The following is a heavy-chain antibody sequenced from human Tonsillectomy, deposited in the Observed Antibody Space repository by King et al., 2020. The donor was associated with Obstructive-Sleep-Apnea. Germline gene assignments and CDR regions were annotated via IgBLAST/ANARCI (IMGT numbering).Heavy chain of an antibody. D-gene: IGHD1-26*01. Sequence: VQLVESGGGLVRSGGSLRLSCAASGFTFSDHYLSWIRQAPGRGLGWVSYINPSSAYTNYADSVKGRFTISSDNAKTSLYLQINSLRVEDTAIYYCARRSNRGSYYGFDYWGQGTLVTVSS. CDR1: GFTFSDHY. V-gene: IGHV3-11*06. CDR2: INPSSAYT. J-gene: IGHJ4*02. CDR3: ARRSNRGSYYGFDY.